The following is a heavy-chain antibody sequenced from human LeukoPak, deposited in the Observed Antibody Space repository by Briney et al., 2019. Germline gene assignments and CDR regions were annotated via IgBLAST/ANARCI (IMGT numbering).Heavy chain of an antibody. V-gene: IGHV4-31*03. D-gene: IGHD4-17*01. Sequence: SETLSLTRTVSVGSISIGVYYWTWIRQHPGKALEWIGYIYHSGSTYYNPSLKSRVTISVDTSKNQFSLKLSSVTAADTAVYYCARGGYGDYCMDVWGQGTTVTVSS. J-gene: IGHJ6*02. CDR3: ARGGYGDYCMDV. CDR2: IYHSGST. CDR1: VGSISIGVYY.